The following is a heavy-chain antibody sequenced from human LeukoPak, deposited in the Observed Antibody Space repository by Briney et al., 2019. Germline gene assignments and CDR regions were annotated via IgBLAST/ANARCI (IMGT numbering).Heavy chain of an antibody. Sequence: ASVKVSCKASGGTFSSYAISWVRQAPGQGLEWMGGIIPIFGTANYAQKFQGRVTITADESTSTAYMELSSLRSEDTAVYYCARGIVGAPFDYWGQGTLATVSS. V-gene: IGHV1-69*13. CDR1: GGTFSSYA. CDR2: IIPIFGTA. D-gene: IGHD1-26*01. J-gene: IGHJ4*02. CDR3: ARGIVGAPFDY.